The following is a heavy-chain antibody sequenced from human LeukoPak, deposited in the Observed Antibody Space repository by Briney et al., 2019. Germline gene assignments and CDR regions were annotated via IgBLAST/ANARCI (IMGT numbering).Heavy chain of an antibody. V-gene: IGHV3-20*04. D-gene: IGHD2-2*02. Sequence: GGSLRLSCVASGFTFDDYEMSWVRQAPGKGLEWVSGINWNGGSTGCVDSVKGRFTISRDNAKNSLYLQMNSLRAEDTALYYCNGYCSSASCYSDMDVWGQGTTVIVSS. CDR3: NGYCSSASCYSDMDV. CDR1: GFTFDDYE. J-gene: IGHJ6*02. CDR2: INWNGGST.